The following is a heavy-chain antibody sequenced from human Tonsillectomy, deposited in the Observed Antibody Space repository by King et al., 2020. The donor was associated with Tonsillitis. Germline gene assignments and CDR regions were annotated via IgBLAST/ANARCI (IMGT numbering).Heavy chain of an antibody. D-gene: IGHD3-22*01. J-gene: IGHJ4*02. CDR3: ARETYFYGSSGSPAYYFDY. V-gene: IGHV4-4*07. Sequence: QLQESGPGLVKPSETLSLTCTVSGGPISSYYWSWIRQPAGKGLEWIGRIYTSGSTNYNPSLKSRVTMSVDTSKNQFSLKLNSVTAADTAVYYCARETYFYGSSGSPAYYFDYWGQGTLVTVSS. CDR1: GGPISSYY. CDR2: IYTSGST.